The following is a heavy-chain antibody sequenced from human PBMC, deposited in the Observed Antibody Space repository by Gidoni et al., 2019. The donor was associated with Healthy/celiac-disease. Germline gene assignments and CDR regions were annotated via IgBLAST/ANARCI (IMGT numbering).Heavy chain of an antibody. J-gene: IGHJ4*02. D-gene: IGHD3-10*01. CDR3: ARHVYGSGFFDY. V-gene: IGHV4-39*01. CDR1: GGSISSSSYY. CDR2: IYYSGST. Sequence: LQLQESGPGLVKPSETLSLTCTVSGGSISSSSYYWGWIRQPPGKGLEWIGSIYYSGSTYYNPSLKSRVTISVDTSKNQFSLKLSSVTAADTAVYYCARHVYGSGFFDYWGQGTLVTVSS.